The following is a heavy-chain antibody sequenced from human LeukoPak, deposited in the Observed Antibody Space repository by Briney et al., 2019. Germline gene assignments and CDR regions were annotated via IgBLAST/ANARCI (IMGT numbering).Heavy chain of an antibody. J-gene: IGHJ5*02. CDR1: GGSISSTGYY. CDR2: IYYSGST. D-gene: IGHD2-2*01. V-gene: IGHV4-39*07. CDR3: ARDSLIVVVPAAMLSNWFDP. Sequence: SETLSLTCTVSGGSISSTGYYWGWIRQPPGKGLEWIGTIYYSGSTYYNPSLKSRVTMSVDTSKNQFSLKLSSVTAADTAVYYCARDSLIVVVPAAMLSNWFDPWGQGTLVTVSS.